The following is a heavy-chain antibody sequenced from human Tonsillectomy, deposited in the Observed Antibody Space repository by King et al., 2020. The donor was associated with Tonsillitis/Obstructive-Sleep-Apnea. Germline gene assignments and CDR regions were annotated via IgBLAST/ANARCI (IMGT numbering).Heavy chain of an antibody. V-gene: IGHV4-39*01. CDR2: IYYRGST. J-gene: IGHJ6*02. CDR3: ARHPRLGQYYYYYGMDV. D-gene: IGHD3-16*01. CDR1: GGPISSSSCY. Sequence: VQLQESGPGLVKASETLSLTCTVSGGPISSSSCYWCWVRQPPGKGREWIASIYYRGSTYYNPSLKSRVTISVDTSQNQLSLKLSSVTAADTAVYYCARHPRLGQYYYYYGMDVWGQGTTVTVSS.